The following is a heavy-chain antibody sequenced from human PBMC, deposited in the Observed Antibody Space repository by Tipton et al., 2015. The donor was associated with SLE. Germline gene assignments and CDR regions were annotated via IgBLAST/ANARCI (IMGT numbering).Heavy chain of an antibody. CDR1: GGSFSGYH. Sequence: LRLSCAVYGGSFSGYHWSWIRQPPGKGLERIGEINHSGSATYNPSLKSRVTISLDTSKNQFSLKLRSVTAADTAVYYCARGGYDFWSGPGNYWGQGTLVTVSS. CDR3: ARGGYDFWSGPGNY. V-gene: IGHV4-34*01. D-gene: IGHD3-3*01. J-gene: IGHJ4*02. CDR2: INHSGSA.